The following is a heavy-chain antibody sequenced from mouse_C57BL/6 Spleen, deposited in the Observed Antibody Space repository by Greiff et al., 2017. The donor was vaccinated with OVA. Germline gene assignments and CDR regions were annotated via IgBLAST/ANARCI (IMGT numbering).Heavy chain of an antibody. Sequence: QLQQSGPELVKPGASVKIPCKASGYTFTDYNMDWVKQSHGKSLEWIGDINPNNGGTIYNQKFKGKATLTVDKSSSTAYMELRSLTSEDTAVYYCARFGIGGSRFAYWGQGTLVTVSA. V-gene: IGHV1-18*01. CDR2: INPNNGGT. CDR3: ARFGIGGSRFAY. D-gene: IGHD3-1*01. J-gene: IGHJ3*01. CDR1: GYTFTDYN.